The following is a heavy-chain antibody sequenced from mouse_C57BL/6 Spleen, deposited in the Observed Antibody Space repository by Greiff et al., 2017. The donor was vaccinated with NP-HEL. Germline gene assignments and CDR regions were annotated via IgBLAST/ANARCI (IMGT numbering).Heavy chain of an antibody. CDR2: INPNNGGT. V-gene: IGHV1-22*01. CDR3: AREYCGSSYYFGC. Sequence: EEKMQQSGPELVKPGASVKMSCKASGYTFTDYNMHWVKQSHGKSLEWIGYINPNNGGTSYNQKFKGKATLTVNKSSSTAYMELRSLTSEDSAVYYCAREYCGSSYYFGCWGQGTTLTVSS. CDR1: GYTFTDYN. D-gene: IGHD1-1*01. J-gene: IGHJ2*01.